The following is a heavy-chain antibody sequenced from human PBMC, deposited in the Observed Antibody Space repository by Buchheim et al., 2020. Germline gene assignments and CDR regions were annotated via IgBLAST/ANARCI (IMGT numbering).Heavy chain of an antibody. CDR3: ARVIASTFDY. V-gene: IGHV1-46*01. J-gene: IGHJ4*02. Sequence: QVQLVQSGDEVKKPGASVKVSCKASGYTFTSYYMHWVRQAPGQGLEWMGVINLSGGGTSYAQKLQGRVTMTRDTSTSTVYMELSSLTSEDTAMYYCARVIASTFDYWGQGTL. CDR2: INLSGGGT. CDR1: GYTFTSYY. D-gene: IGHD2/OR15-2a*01.